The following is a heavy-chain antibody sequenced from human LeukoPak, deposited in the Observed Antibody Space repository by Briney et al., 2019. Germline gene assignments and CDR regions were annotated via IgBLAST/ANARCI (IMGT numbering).Heavy chain of an antibody. CDR2: ISGSGGTT. Sequence: GGSLRLSCAASGFTFNTYAMSWVRQAPGKGLEWVSAISGSGGTTSYADSVKGRFTISRDNSKNTLYLQMNSLRAEDTAVYYCAKGGPFFGSGSYYTQCYFDYWGQGTLVTVSS. V-gene: IGHV3-23*01. J-gene: IGHJ4*02. CDR3: AKGGPFFGSGSYYTQCYFDY. D-gene: IGHD3-10*01. CDR1: GFTFNTYA.